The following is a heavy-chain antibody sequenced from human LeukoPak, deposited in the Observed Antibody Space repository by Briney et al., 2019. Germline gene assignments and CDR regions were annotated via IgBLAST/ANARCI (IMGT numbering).Heavy chain of an antibody. CDR2: IYPGDSDT. D-gene: IGHD6-25*01. V-gene: IGHV5-51*01. CDR1: GYTFTTYW. CDR3: ARRRFSGLEYLEF. Sequence: GESLQISSQGSGYTFTTYWLGCVRQMPGKGLEWMGIIYPGDSDTRYNPSFQGQVTISADKSISTAYLQWSCLEASDTAMYYCARRRFSGLEYLEFWGQGTLVTVSS. J-gene: IGHJ4*02.